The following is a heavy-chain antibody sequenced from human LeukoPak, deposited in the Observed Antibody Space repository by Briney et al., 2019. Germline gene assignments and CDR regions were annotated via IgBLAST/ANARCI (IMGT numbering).Heavy chain of an antibody. CDR3: ARDHSSGWYRYFQH. V-gene: IGHV3-48*01. D-gene: IGHD6-19*01. CDR1: GFTFSSYS. J-gene: IGHJ1*01. Sequence: GGSLRLSCAASGFTFSSYSMNWVRQAPGKGLEWVSYISSSSSTIYYADSVKGRFTISRDNDKNSLYLQMNSLRAGDTAVYYCARDHSSGWYRYFQHWGQGTLVTVSS. CDR2: ISSSSSTI.